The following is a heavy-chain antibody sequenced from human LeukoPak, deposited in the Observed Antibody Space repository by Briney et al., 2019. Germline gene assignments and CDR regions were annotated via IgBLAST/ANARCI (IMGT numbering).Heavy chain of an antibody. CDR2: IWYDGNDK. Sequence: GRSLRLSCAASGFSFSRYGMHWVRQAPDKGLEWVAAIWYDGNDKYYADSVKGRFTISRDNSKNTLYLQMNSLRAEDTAVYYCAKGDLEYSSSSGYWGQGTLVTVSS. CDR1: GFSFSRYG. D-gene: IGHD6-6*01. J-gene: IGHJ4*02. CDR3: AKGDLEYSSSSGY. V-gene: IGHV3-33*06.